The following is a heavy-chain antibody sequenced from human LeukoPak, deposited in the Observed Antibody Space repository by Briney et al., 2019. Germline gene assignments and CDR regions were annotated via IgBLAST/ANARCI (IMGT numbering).Heavy chain of an antibody. Sequence: SETLSLTCTVSGGPISGGDYYWSWIRQHPGKGLEWIGYIYYSGSAYYNPSLKSRVTISVDTSKNQFSLKLNSVTAADTAVYYCARLQGGRSGYYPFNQWGQGTLVTVSS. CDR1: GGPISGGDYY. CDR2: IYYSGSA. D-gene: IGHD3-22*01. J-gene: IGHJ4*02. CDR3: ARLQGGRSGYYPFNQ. V-gene: IGHV4-30-4*01.